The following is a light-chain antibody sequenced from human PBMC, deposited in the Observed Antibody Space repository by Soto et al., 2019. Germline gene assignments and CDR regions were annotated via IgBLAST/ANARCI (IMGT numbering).Light chain of an antibody. Sequence: EILMTQSPATLSVSPGERATLSCRASQSVSSNLAWYQQKAGQAPRLLIYGASTRATGIPARFSGSGSGTEFTLTVSSLQSEDFGLYYCQHYNNWPPYTFGQGTKLEIK. CDR3: QHYNNWPPYT. V-gene: IGKV3-15*01. CDR2: GAS. J-gene: IGKJ2*01. CDR1: QSVSSN.